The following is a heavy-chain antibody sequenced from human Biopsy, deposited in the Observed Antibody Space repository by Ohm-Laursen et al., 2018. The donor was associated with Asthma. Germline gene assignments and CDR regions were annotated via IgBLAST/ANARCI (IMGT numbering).Heavy chain of an antibody. J-gene: IGHJ3*01. CDR3: ARTYYDFLTGQVNDAFAL. CDR1: GYTFISYA. CDR2: INAGNGNT. Sequence: ASVKVSCKASGYTFISYAIHWVRQAPGQRLEWMGWINAGNGNTKYSQKFQGRVTITRDTSASTAYMELSSLRSEDTAMYYCARTYYDFLTGQVNDAFALWGQGTMVTVSS. D-gene: IGHD3-9*01. V-gene: IGHV1-3*01.